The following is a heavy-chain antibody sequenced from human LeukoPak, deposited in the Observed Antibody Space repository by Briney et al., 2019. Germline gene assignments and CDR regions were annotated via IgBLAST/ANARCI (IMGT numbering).Heavy chain of an antibody. V-gene: IGHV6-1*01. CDR3: ARDTLAAADS. Sequence: SQTLSLTCAISGDCVSRDGAGWRWIRQSPSRGLEWLGRTYYRTKWHKEYAASVRGRMAISPDTSKTQCSLHLSSVTPEDTAVYFCARDTLAAADSWGQGALVTVPS. J-gene: IGHJ4*02. D-gene: IGHD6-25*01. CDR2: TYYRTKWHK. CDR1: GDCVSRDGAG.